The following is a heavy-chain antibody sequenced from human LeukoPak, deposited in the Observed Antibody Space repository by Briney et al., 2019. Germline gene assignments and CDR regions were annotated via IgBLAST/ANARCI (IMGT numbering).Heavy chain of an antibody. CDR3: ARGGEVGFYYGMDV. D-gene: IGHD3-16*01. CDR2: INPNSGGT. Sequence: GASVKVSCKASGYTFTGYYMHWVRRAPGQGLEWMGWINPNSGGTNYAQKFQGRVTMTRDTSISTAYMELSRLRSDDTAVYYCARGGEVGFYYGMDVWGRGTTVTVSS. J-gene: IGHJ6*02. V-gene: IGHV1-2*02. CDR1: GYTFTGYY.